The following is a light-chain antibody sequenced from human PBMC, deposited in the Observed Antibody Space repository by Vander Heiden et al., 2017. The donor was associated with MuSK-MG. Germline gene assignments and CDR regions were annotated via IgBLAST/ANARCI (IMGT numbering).Light chain of an antibody. J-gene: IGKJ2*01. V-gene: IGKV3-15*01. CDR2: GAS. Sequence: EIVMTQSPATLSVSPGERATLSCRASQSVSSNLAWYQQKPGQAPGLLIYGASTRATGIPARFSGSGSGTEFTLTISSLQSEDFAVYFCQQYNNWPPYTVGQGTKLEIK. CDR1: QSVSSN. CDR3: QQYNNWPPYT.